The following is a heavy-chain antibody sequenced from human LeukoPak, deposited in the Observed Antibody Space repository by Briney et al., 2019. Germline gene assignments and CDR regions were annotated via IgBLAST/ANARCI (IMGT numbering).Heavy chain of an antibody. V-gene: IGHV4-59*05. Sequence: GSLRLSCAASGFXVSNNYMSWVRQAPGKGLEWIGSIYYSGSTYYNPSLKSRVTISVDTSKNQFSLKLSSVTAADTAVYYCAREPSEIVVVPAADDAFDIWGQGTMVTVSS. D-gene: IGHD2-2*01. CDR1: GFXVSNNY. CDR3: AREPSEIVVVPAADDAFDI. J-gene: IGHJ3*02. CDR2: IYYSGST.